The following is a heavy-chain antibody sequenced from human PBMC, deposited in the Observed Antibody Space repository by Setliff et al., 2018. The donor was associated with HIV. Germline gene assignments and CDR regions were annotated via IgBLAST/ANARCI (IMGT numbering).Heavy chain of an antibody. CDR1: GFTFTTYA. V-gene: IGHV1-3*01. CDR2: INAANGKT. Sequence: GASVKVSCKASGFTFTTYAVHWVRQAPGQRPEWMGWINAANGKTRYPQRFEARVTITMDTGASTAYMELNSLRSEDSAVYYCARGVIRAVTSLMVVVSLKNGMDVWGQGTTVTVSS. J-gene: IGHJ6*02. D-gene: IGHD3-22*01. CDR3: ARGVIRAVTSLMVVVSLKNGMDV.